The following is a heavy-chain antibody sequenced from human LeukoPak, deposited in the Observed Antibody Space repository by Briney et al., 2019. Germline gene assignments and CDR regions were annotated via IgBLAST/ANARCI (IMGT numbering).Heavy chain of an antibody. CDR3: ARDQPPNYYDSSGHLDYYYYGMDV. V-gene: IGHV4-4*07. CDR1: GGSISSYY. CDR2: IYTSGST. J-gene: IGHJ6*02. Sequence: SETLSLTCTVSGGSISSYYWSWIRQPAGKGLEWIGRIYTSGSTNYNPSLKSRVTMSVDTYKNQFSLKLSSVTAADTAVYYCARDQPPNYYDSSGHLDYYYYGMDVWGQGTTVTVSS. D-gene: IGHD3-22*01.